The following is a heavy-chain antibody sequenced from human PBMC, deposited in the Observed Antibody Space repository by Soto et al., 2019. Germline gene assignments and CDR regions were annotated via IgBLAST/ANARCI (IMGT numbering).Heavy chain of an antibody. CDR1: GYTFTGYY. CDR3: AREILQDYYHYYGMDV. CDR2: INPNSGGT. V-gene: IGHV1-2*04. J-gene: IGHJ6*02. Sequence: GASVKVSCKASGYTFTGYYMHWVRQAPGQGLEWMGWINPNSGGTNYAQKFQGWVTMTRDTSISTAYMELSRLRSDDTAVYYCAREILQDYYHYYGMDVWGQGTTVTVSS.